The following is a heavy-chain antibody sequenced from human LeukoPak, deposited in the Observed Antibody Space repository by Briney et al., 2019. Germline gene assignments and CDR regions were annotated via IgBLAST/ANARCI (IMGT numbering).Heavy chain of an antibody. Sequence: GGSLRLSCAASGFTFSSYGMHWVRQAPGKGLEWVAVISYDGSNKYYADSVKGRFTISRDNSKNTLYLQMNSLRAEDTAVYYCAKIYQQWLAKGVYFDYWGQGTLVTVSS. CDR3: AKIYQQWLAKGVYFDY. CDR1: GFTFSSYG. CDR2: ISYDGSNK. D-gene: IGHD6-19*01. V-gene: IGHV3-30*18. J-gene: IGHJ4*02.